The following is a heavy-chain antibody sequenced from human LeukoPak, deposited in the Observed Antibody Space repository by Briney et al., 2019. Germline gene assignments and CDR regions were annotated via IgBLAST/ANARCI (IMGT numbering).Heavy chain of an antibody. D-gene: IGHD6-13*01. CDR1: GFTFSSYA. V-gene: IGHV3-30*01. CDR2: ISYDGSNK. CDR3: ARDYSSSWYAMDV. J-gene: IGHJ6*04. Sequence: GSLRLSCAASGFTFSSYAMHWVRQAPGKGLEWVAVISYDGSNKYYADSVKGRFTISRDNSKNTLYLQMNSLRAEDTAVYYCARDYSSSWYAMDVWGKGTTVTVSS.